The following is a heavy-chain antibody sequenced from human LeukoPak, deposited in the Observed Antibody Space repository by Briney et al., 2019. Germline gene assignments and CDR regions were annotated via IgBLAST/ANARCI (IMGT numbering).Heavy chain of an antibody. CDR3: ASSYYYASGSFEP. J-gene: IGHJ5*02. V-gene: IGHV3-23*01. CDR2: ISGSGGRT. Sequence: PGGSLRLSCTASGFTFRNYVMTWVRQAPGKGLEWVSSISGSGGRTFYADSVKGRFIVSRDNSKNTLYLQMNSLRAEDTAVYYCASSYYYASGSFEPWGQGTLVTVSS. CDR1: GFTFRNYV. D-gene: IGHD3-10*01.